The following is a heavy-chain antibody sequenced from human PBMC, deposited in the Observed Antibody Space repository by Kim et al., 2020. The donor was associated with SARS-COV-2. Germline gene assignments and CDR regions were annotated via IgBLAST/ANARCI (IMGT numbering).Heavy chain of an antibody. CDR3: VRDYCSDNSWQIDY. D-gene: IGHD2-2*01. CDR2: ISSSGSSI. V-gene: IGHV3-48*01. J-gene: IGHJ4*02. CDR1: GFTFRSYS. Sequence: GGSLRLSCAVSGFTFRSYSMNWVRQAPGKGLEWVSYISSSGSSIYDADSVKGRLTISRDNAKNTLFLQMNSLRGEDTAVYYCVRDYCSDNSWQIDYWGQGTLVTVSS.